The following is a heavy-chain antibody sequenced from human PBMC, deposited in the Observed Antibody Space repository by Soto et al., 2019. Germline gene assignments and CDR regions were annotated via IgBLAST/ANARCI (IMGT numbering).Heavy chain of an antibody. CDR1: GYTFTSYY. CDR3: ARDFRVLFGSSSPADV. Sequence: ASVKVSCKASGYTFTSYYMHWVRQAPGQGLEWMGIINPSGGSTSYAQKFQGRVTMTRDTSTSTVYMELSSLRSEDTAVYYCARDFRVLFGSSSPADVWGQGTTVTVSS. V-gene: IGHV1-46*01. J-gene: IGHJ6*02. CDR2: INPSGGST. D-gene: IGHD6-6*01.